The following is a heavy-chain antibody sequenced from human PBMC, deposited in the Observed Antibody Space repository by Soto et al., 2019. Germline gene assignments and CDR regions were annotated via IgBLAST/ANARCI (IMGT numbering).Heavy chain of an antibody. CDR2: ISSSGSTI. V-gene: IGHV3-11*01. D-gene: IGHD1-1*01. J-gene: IGHJ6*02. CDR3: ARAQGNDYYYYGMDV. CDR1: GFTFIDNY. Sequence: GGSLRLSCAASGFTFIDNYMSWIRQAPGKGMEWVSYISSSGSTIYYADSVKGRFTISRDNAKNSLYLQMNSLRAEDTAVYYCARAQGNDYYYYGMDVWGQGTTVIVS.